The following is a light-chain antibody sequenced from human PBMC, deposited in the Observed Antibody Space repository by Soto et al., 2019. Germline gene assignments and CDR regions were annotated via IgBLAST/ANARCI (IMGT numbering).Light chain of an antibody. V-gene: IGKV3D-15*01. CDR2: GGS. CDR3: HQHCRSPCT. CDR1: ESVRNN. Sequence: DMVMTPSPATLSVSPGESATLSCRASESVRNNLAWYQQKPGQAPRLLIYGGSSRATGIPARFSGSGSGTDFTLPISRLEPEDFAVYYCHQHCRSPCTFGQGTKVDVK. J-gene: IGKJ2*02.